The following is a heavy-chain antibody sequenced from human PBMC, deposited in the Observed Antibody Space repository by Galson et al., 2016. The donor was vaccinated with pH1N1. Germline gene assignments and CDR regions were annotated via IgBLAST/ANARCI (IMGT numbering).Heavy chain of an antibody. J-gene: IGHJ4*02. CDR1: GYTFTTYW. CDR2: IYPGDSET. D-gene: IGHD2/OR15-2a*01. CDR3: ARRSTELGLDY. Sequence: QSGAEVKKPGESLKISCQASGYTFTTYWIGWVRQMPGKGLEWMGIIYPGDSETKYSPSFEGQVTFSVDKSKNTAYLHWSSLKASDTAIYYCARRSTELGLDYWGQGVLVTVSP. V-gene: IGHV5-51*03.